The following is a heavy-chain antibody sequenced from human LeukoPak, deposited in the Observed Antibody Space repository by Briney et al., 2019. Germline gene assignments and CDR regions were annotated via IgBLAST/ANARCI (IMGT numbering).Heavy chain of an antibody. D-gene: IGHD6-25*01. CDR2: ISPYNDNT. V-gene: IGHV1-18*01. Sequence: ASVKVSCKASGYTFTKFGISWVRQAPGQDFEWMGWISPYNDNTNYAKKFQDRVTLTTDTSTDTAYMELRGLTSDDTAVYYCAREPSGLLFDYWGLGTLVTVSS. CDR1: GYTFTKFG. J-gene: IGHJ4*02. CDR3: AREPSGLLFDY.